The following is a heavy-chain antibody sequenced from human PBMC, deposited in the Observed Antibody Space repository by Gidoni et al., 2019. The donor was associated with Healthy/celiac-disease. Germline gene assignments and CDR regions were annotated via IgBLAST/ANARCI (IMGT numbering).Heavy chain of an antibody. CDR2: ISWDGGST. V-gene: IGHV3-43*01. CDR1: GFTFDDYS. CDR3: AKDKGTIFGGFDY. Sequence: EVQLVESGGVVVQPGGSLSLSCAASGFTFDDYSMHWVRQAPGKGLEWVSLISWDGGSTYYADSVKGRFTISRDNSKNSLYLQMNSLRTEDTALYYCAKDKGTIFGGFDYWGQGTLVTVSS. D-gene: IGHD3-3*01. J-gene: IGHJ4*02.